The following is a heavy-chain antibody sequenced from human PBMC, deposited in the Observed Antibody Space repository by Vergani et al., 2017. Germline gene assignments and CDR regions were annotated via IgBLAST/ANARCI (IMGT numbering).Heavy chain of an antibody. D-gene: IGHD2-2*03. J-gene: IGHJ4*02. V-gene: IGHV4-59*01. CDR2: IYYSGGT. Sequence: QVQLQESGPGLVKPSETLSLTCTVSGGSISSYYWSWIRQPPGKGLEWIGYIYYSGGTNYNPSLKSRVTIAVDTSKNQFSLKLSSVTAADTAVYYCARIPGYWSSTGCPVDDWGQRTFVTVS. CDR3: ARIPGYWSSTGCPVDD. CDR1: GGSISSYY.